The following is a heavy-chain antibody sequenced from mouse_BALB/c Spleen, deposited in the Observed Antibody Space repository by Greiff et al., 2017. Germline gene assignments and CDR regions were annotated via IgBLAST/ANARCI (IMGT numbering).Heavy chain of an antibody. V-gene: IGHV3-2*02. J-gene: IGHJ2*01. CDR3: ARWGITTALDY. CDR2: ISYSGST. D-gene: IGHD2-4*01. Sequence: VQLQQSGPGLVKPSQSLSLTCTVTGYSITSDYAWNWIRQFPGNKLEWMGYISYSGSTSYNPSLKSRISITRDTSKNQFFLQLNSVTTEDTATYYCARWGITTALDYWGQGTTLTVSS. CDR1: GYSITSDYA.